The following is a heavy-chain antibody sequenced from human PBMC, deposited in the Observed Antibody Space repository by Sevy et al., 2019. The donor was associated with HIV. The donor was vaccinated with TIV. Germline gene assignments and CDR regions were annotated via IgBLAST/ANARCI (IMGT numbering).Heavy chain of an antibody. Sequence: ASVKVSCKASGYTFTNYYIHWVRQAPGQGLEWMGWINPNSGATNYAQKFQDRVTMTRDTSISTAYMELGRLRSDDTALFYCARDLIEYQMLTFDYWGQGTLVTVSS. J-gene: IGHJ4*02. CDR3: ARDLIEYQMLTFDY. D-gene: IGHD3-16*01. V-gene: IGHV1-2*02. CDR2: INPNSGAT. CDR1: GYTFTNYY.